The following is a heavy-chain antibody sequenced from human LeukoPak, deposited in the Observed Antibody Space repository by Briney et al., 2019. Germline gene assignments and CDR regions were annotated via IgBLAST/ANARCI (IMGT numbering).Heavy chain of an antibody. J-gene: IGHJ5*02. CDR2: INGNGDKT. D-gene: IGHD2/OR15-2a*01. Sequence: GGSLRLSCAASGFTFSGFSMHWIRQAPGRGLEYVSAINGNGDKTFYTDSVRGRFTIFRDNSKNTLCLQMGSLRGEDTALYFCARIGMENFYDLWGQGTLVTVSS. V-gene: IGHV3-64*02. CDR1: GFTFSGFS. CDR3: ARIGMENFYDL.